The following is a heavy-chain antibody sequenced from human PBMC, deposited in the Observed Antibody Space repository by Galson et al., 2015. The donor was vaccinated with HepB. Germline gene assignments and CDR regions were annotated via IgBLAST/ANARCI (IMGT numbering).Heavy chain of an antibody. V-gene: IGHV2-5*02. D-gene: IGHD3-9*01. Sequence: PALVIPTQTLTLTCTFSGFSLPSSGVGVGWIRQPPGKALEWLALIFWDDDKSYMLSLRSRLTITKDTSKNQVVLTMTNMDPVDTATYYCAHLKKYYDFLLGWEPANHFGHWGQGTLVTVSS. J-gene: IGHJ4*02. CDR1: GFSLPSSGVG. CDR2: IFWDDDK. CDR3: AHLKKYYDFLLGWEPANHFGH.